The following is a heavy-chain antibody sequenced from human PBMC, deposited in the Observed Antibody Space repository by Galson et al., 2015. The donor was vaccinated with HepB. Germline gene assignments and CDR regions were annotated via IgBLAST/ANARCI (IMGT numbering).Heavy chain of an antibody. CDR3: ARDAYATSGHFSYCLDF. J-gene: IGHJ4*02. Sequence: SLRLSCAGSGFNLITYGMHWVRQAPGQGLEWVSVISFDGSNTYYADSVKGRFTISRDNSKNTLFLQMNNLRAEDSAVYCCARDAYATSGHFSYCLDFWGRGTLVTVSS. CDR2: ISFDGSNT. D-gene: IGHD3-22*01. CDR1: GFNLITYG. V-gene: IGHV3-30-3*01.